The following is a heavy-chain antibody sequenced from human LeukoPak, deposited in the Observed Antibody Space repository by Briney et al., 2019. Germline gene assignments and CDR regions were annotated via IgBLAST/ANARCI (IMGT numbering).Heavy chain of an antibody. Sequence: SGTLSLTCGVSGASIRSTHWWTWVRQPPGKGLEWIGEIYHNGNTEYNPSLSSRLLISVDKSKNQFSLKLTSVTAADTAMYYCASPSGRQYADALDIWGQGRMVIVSS. CDR1: GASIRSTHW. CDR3: ASPSGRQYADALDI. V-gene: IGHV4-4*02. CDR2: IYHNGNT. J-gene: IGHJ3*02. D-gene: IGHD1-26*01.